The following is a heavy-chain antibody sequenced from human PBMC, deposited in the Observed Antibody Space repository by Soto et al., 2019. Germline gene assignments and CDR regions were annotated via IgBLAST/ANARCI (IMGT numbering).Heavy chain of an antibody. CDR1: GFTFSSYG. D-gene: IGHD2-15*01. CDR2: ISYDGSDK. CDR3: AERMVVTTTYFQD. J-gene: IGHJ1*01. V-gene: IGHV3-30*03. Sequence: QVQLVESGGGVVQPGRSLRLSCAASGFTFSSYGMHWVRQAPGKGLEWVAVISYDGSDKYYADSVKGRFTLSRDNSNYAQDLEMDGLRCEDTAVYDCAERMVVTTTYFQDCAHGTLVAVSA.